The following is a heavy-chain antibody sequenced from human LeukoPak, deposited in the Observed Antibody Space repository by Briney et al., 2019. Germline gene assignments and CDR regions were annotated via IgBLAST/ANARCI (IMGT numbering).Heavy chain of an antibody. Sequence: ASVKVSCKASGYTFTSYYMHWVRQAPGQGLEWMGIIIPSGGSTSYAQKFQGRVTMTRDTSTSTVYMELSSLRSEDTAVYYCARDRTYLTIFGVVTRLNTRNYFDYWGQGTLVTVSS. V-gene: IGHV1-46*01. J-gene: IGHJ4*02. CDR2: IIPSGGST. CDR1: GYTFTSYY. CDR3: ARDRTYLTIFGVVTRLNTRNYFDY. D-gene: IGHD3-3*01.